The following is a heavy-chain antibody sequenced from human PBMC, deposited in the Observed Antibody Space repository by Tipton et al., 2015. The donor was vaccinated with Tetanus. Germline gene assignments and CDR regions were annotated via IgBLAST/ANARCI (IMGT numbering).Heavy chain of an antibody. CDR3: AKEQYYDFWSGYYVLDY. J-gene: IGHJ4*02. CDR1: GGTFSSYA. V-gene: IGHV1-69*04. CDR2: IIPILGIA. Sequence: QSGPEVKKPGSSVKVSCKASGGTFSSYAISWVRQAPGQGLEWMGRIIPILGIANYAQKFQGRVTITADKSTSTAYMELSSLRSEDTAVYYCAKEQYYDFWSGYYVLDYWGQGTLVTVSS. D-gene: IGHD3-3*01.